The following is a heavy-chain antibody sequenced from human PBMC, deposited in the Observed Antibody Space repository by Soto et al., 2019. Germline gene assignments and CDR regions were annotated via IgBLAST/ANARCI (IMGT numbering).Heavy chain of an antibody. V-gene: IGHV3-30-3*01. J-gene: IGHJ4*02. D-gene: IGHD6-19*01. CDR3: ASKVAVFDY. CDR1: GFTFSNYA. Sequence: QVQLVESGGGVVQPGRSLRLSCAASGFTFSNYAIHWVRQAPGKGLEWVAVISYDGTNKYYADSVKGRFTISRDNSKNTLYLQMNSLRAEDTAVYYYASKVAVFDYWGQGTLVTVSS. CDR2: ISYDGTNK.